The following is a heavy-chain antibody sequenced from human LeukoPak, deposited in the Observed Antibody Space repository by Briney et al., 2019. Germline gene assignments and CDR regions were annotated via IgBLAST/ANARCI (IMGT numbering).Heavy chain of an antibody. CDR1: GYTLTELS. J-gene: IGHJ5*02. V-gene: IGHV1-24*01. D-gene: IGHD3-22*01. Sequence: ASVKVSCKVSGYTLTELSMHWVRQAPGKGLEWMGGFDPEDGETIYAQKFQGRVTMTEDTSTDTAYMELSSLRSEDTAVYYCATDLSRGAAYYDSSGYYRWFDPWGQGTLVTVSS. CDR2: FDPEDGET. CDR3: ATDLSRGAAYYDSSGYYRWFDP.